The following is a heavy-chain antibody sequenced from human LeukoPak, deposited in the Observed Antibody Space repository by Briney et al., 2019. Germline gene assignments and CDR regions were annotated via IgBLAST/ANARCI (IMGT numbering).Heavy chain of an antibody. CDR2: FYTSGSS. J-gene: IGHJ4*02. D-gene: IGHD6-13*01. CDR3: GSGIAAFDY. V-gene: IGHV4-4*07. CDR1: GGSISSYY. Sequence: SWETLSLTCTVSGGSISSYYWSWIRQPAGKGLEWIGRFYTSGSSNYTPSLKGRVTISVDKSKNQFSLQMSSLNAQDKAVYYCGSGIAAFDYWGEGTLFTVSS.